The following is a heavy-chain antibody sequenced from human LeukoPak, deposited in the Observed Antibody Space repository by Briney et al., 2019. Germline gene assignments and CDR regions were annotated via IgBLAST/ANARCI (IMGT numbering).Heavy chain of an antibody. Sequence: PGGSLRLSCAASGFTFSSYWMSWVRQAPGKGLEWVSVISGSGGSTYNADSVKGRFTISRDNSKNTLYLQMNSLRAEDTAVYYCAKSSGITMIVVVNFDYWGQGTLVTVSS. D-gene: IGHD3-22*01. CDR1: GFTFSSYW. CDR2: ISGSGGST. V-gene: IGHV3-23*01. J-gene: IGHJ4*02. CDR3: AKSSGITMIVVVNFDY.